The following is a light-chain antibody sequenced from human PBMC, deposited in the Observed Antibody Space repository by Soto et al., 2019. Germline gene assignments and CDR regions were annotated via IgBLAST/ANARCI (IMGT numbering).Light chain of an antibody. CDR2: AVS. CDR3: SSVTRSSTLRTREVI. CDR1: SSDDGAYNY. J-gene: IGLJ2*01. Sequence: QSALTQPASVSGSPGRSITISCSGTSSDDGAYNYVSWYQQHPGKAPKLLIYAVSHRPSGVSNRFSGSKSGNTASLTISGLEAEDEGDYYGSSVTRSSTLRTREVIIGGGTKLTVL. V-gene: IGLV2-14*01.